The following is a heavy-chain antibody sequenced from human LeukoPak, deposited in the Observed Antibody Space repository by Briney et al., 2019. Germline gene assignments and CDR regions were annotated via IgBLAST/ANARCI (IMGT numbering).Heavy chain of an antibody. CDR2: IYYSGST. J-gene: IGHJ4*02. Sequence: SQTLSLTCTVSGGSISSGGYYWSWLRQHPGKGLEWIGYIYYSGSTYYNPSLKSRVTISVDTSKNQFSLKLSSVTAADTAVYYCARVGHRTLDYWGQGTLVTVSS. CDR1: GGSISSGGYY. V-gene: IGHV4-31*03. CDR3: ARVGHRTLDY.